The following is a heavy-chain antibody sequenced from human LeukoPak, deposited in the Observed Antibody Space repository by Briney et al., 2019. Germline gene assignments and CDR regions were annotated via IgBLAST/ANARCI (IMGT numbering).Heavy chain of an antibody. CDR2: INHSGST. D-gene: IGHD6-19*01. CDR1: GGSFSGYY. V-gene: IGHV4-34*01. Sequence: SETLSLTCAVYGGSFSGYYWSWIRQPPGKGLEWIGEINHSGSTNYNPSLKSRVTISVDTSKNQFSLKLSSVTAADTAVYYCTVAGTSLYYYYMDVWGKGTTVTVSS. CDR3: TVAGTSLYYYYMDV. J-gene: IGHJ6*03.